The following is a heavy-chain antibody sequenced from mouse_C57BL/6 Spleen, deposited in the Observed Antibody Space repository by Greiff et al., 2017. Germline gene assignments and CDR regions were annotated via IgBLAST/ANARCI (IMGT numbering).Heavy chain of an antibody. CDR2: ISSGSSTI. D-gene: IGHD2-3*01. CDR1: GFTFSDYG. CDR3: ARKGLLNAMDY. V-gene: IGHV5-17*01. Sequence: EVMLVESGGGLVKPGGSLKLSCAASGFTFSDYGMHWVRQAPEKGLEWVAYISSGSSTIYYADTVKGRFTISRDNAKNTLFLQMTSLRSEDTARYYCARKGLLNAMDYWGQGTSVTVSS. J-gene: IGHJ4*01.